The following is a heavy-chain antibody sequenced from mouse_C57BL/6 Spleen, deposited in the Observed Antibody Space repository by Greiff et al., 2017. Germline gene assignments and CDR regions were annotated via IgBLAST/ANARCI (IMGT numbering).Heavy chain of an antibody. CDR3: ARGGMEYYFDY. V-gene: IGHV5-4*01. D-gene: IGHD2-10*02. Sequence: EVQLVESGGGLVKPGGSLKLSCAASGFTFSSYAMSWVRQTPEKRLEWVATISDGGSYTYYPDNVKGRFTISRDNAKNNLYLQMSHLESEDTAMYYCARGGMEYYFDYWGQGTTLTVSS. CDR2: ISDGGSYT. J-gene: IGHJ2*01. CDR1: GFTFSSYA.